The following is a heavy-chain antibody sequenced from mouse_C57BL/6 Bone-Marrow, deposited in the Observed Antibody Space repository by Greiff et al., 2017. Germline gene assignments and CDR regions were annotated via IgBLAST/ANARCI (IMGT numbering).Heavy chain of an antibody. CDR2: IDPANGNT. Sequence: EVQLQQSVAEFVRPGASVKLSCTASGFNIKNIYMHWVKQRPEKGLEWIGRIDPANGNTKYAPKFQGKATITADTSSNTAYLQLSSLTSEDTAIYYCAIHCNYGRDYWGQGTSVTGSS. CDR1: GFNIKNIY. V-gene: IGHV14-3*01. CDR3: AIHCNYGRDY. D-gene: IGHD2-1*01. J-gene: IGHJ4*01.